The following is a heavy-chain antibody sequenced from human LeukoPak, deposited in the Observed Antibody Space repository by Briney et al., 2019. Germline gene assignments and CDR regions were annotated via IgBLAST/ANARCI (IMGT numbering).Heavy chain of an antibody. J-gene: IGHJ5*02. V-gene: IGHV1-8*01. Sequence: GASVKVSCKASGYTFTSYDINWVRQATGQGLEWMGWMNPNSGNTGYAQKFQGRVTMTRNTSISTAYMELSSLRSEDTAVYYCARTPMVRGVIITDWFDPWGQGTLVTVSS. CDR3: ARTPMVRGVIITDWFDP. D-gene: IGHD3-10*01. CDR1: GYTFTSYD. CDR2: MNPNSGNT.